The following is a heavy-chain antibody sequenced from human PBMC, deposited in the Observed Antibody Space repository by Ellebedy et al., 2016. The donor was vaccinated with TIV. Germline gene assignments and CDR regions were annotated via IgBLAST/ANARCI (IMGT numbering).Heavy chain of an antibody. CDR2: IYYSGST. CDR3: ARDQALPRGRFDP. Sequence: MPSETLSLICTVSGGSISNSDYYWDWIRQPPGKGLEWIGSIYYSGSTYYNPSLKSRVTISVDTSKNQFSLNLSSVTAADTAVYYCARDQALPRGRFDPWGQGTLVTVSS. J-gene: IGHJ5*02. V-gene: IGHV4-39*07. CDR1: GGSISNSDYY.